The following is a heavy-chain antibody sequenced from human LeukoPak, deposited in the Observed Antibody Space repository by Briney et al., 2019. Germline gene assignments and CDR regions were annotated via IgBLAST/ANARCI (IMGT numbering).Heavy chain of an antibody. J-gene: IGHJ4*02. Sequence: ASVKVSCKASGHTFTDYYIHRVRQAPGQGLEWMGWINPNSGGSNNAQKFQGRVTMTRDTSISTAYMELSSLRSGDTAVFYCARRGDNEGYDYWGQGTLVTVSS. D-gene: IGHD1-1*01. CDR3: ARRGDNEGYDY. CDR1: GHTFTDYY. CDR2: INPNSGGS. V-gene: IGHV1-2*02.